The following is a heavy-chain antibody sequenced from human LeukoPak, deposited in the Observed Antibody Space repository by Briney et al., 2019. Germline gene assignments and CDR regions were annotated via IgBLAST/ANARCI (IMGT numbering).Heavy chain of an antibody. D-gene: IGHD5-18*01. CDR1: GFTFSSYS. CDR3: ARGRETAMVSWYFDY. CDR2: ISSSSSTI. J-gene: IGHJ4*02. V-gene: IGHV3-48*01. Sequence: RAGGSLRLSCAASGFTFSSYSMNWVRQAPGKGLEWVSYISSSSSTIYYADSVKGRFTISRDNAKNSLYLQMNSLRAEDTAVYYCARGRETAMVSWYFDYWGQGTLVTVSS.